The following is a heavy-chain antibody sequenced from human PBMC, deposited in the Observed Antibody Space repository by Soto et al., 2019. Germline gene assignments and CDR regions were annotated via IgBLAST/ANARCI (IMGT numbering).Heavy chain of an antibody. V-gene: IGHV3-23*01. D-gene: IGHD2-2*01. CDR3: AKEYCSSTSCYAFTFDY. J-gene: IGHJ4*02. CDR1: GFTFSSYA. Sequence: GGSLRLSCAASGFTFSSYAMSWVRQAPGKGLEWVSAISGSGGSTYYADSVKGRFTISRDNSKNTRYLKMNSLRAEDTAVYYCAKEYCSSTSCYAFTFDYWGQGTLVTVSS. CDR2: ISGSGGST.